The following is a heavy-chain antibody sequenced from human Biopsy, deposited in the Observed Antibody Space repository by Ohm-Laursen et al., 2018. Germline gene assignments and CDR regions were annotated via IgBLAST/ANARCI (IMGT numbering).Heavy chain of an antibody. V-gene: IGHV3-23*01. Sequence: SLRLSCSASGFTFTDYTMNWVRQAPGKGLEWVSAITGNGGRKFYADSVKGRFSISRDNTRDTLSLLLNSLRVDDTCIYYCATLSRRQAADCWGQGTLVTVSS. CDR3: ATLSRRQAADC. D-gene: IGHD2-15*01. CDR1: GFTFTDYT. CDR2: ITGNGGRK. J-gene: IGHJ4*02.